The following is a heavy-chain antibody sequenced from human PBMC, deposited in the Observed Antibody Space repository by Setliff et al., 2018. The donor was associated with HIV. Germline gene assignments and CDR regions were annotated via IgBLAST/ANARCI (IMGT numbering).Heavy chain of an antibody. J-gene: IGHJ6*02. V-gene: IGHV1-3*01. CDR2: INPANGYT. Sequence: ASVKVSCKASGYIFNNYAIHWVRQAPGQRPECMGWINPANGYTKFSQNFQGRVTLTRDTSASTAYIEFTSLKIEDTAVYYCARGVNSGSYSSYGMDVWGQGTTVTVSS. CDR1: GYIFNNYA. CDR3: ARGVNSGSYSSYGMDV. D-gene: IGHD1-26*01.